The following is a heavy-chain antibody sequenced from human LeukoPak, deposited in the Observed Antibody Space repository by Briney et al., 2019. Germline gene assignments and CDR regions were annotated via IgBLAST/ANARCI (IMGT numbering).Heavy chain of an antibody. D-gene: IGHD2-15*01. CDR3: ARGGRYCSGGTCYGTFDI. Sequence: GGSLRPSCAASGFAFSTYSMGWVRQAPGKGLEWVSSMSGGSDYIYYADSVKGRFIMSRDNAKNSLYLQMNSLRAEDTALYYCARGGRYCSGGTCYGTFDIWGQGTTVTVSS. J-gene: IGHJ3*02. CDR1: GFAFSTYS. CDR2: MSGGSDYI. V-gene: IGHV3-21*01.